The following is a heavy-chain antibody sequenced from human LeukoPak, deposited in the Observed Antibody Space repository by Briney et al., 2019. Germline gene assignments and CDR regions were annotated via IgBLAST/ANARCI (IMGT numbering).Heavy chain of an antibody. V-gene: IGHV3-48*03. CDR1: GFTFSSYE. CDR2: ISSSGTTI. Sequence: GGSLRLSCAASGFTFSSYEMIWVRQAPGKGLEWVSYISSSGTTIYNADSVKGRFTISRDNAKNSLYLQMNSLRAEDTAVYYCARDRSNLFGYWGQGTLVTVSS. D-gene: IGHD4-11*01. CDR3: ARDRSNLFGY. J-gene: IGHJ4*02.